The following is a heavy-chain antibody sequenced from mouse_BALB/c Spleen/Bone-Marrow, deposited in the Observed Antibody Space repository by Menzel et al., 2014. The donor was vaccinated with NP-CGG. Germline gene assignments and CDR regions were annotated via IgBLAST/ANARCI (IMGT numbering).Heavy chain of an antibody. CDR1: GDSITSGY. CDR2: ISYSGST. V-gene: IGHV3-8*02. J-gene: IGHJ2*01. Sequence: EVKLVESGPSLVKPSQTLSLTCSVTGDSITSGYWNWIRKFPGNKLEYMGYISYSGSTYYNPSLKGRISITRDTSKNQYYLQLNSVTTEDTATFYCARGGGTGFDYWGQGTTLTVSS. D-gene: IGHD3-3*01. CDR3: ARGGGTGFDY.